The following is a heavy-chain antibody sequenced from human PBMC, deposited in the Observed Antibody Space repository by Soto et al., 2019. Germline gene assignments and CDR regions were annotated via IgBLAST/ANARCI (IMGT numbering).Heavy chain of an antibody. Sequence: EVQLVESGGGLVQPGGALSLSCAGSGFALSGFAMNWFRQAPGKGLEWVSASRGTGINAYYAESVRSRFTVSRDNSRHTVFFPMNSLRGEDTDVYYCANVLGRGQGTLVSVSS. J-gene: IGHJ4*02. CDR1: GFALSGFA. D-gene: IGHD7-27*01. CDR2: SRGTGINA. CDR3: ANVLG. V-gene: IGHV3-23*04.